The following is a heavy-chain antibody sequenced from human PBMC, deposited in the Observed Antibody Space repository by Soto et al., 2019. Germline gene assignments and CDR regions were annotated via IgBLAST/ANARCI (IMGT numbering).Heavy chain of an antibody. Sequence: SETLSLPCAVHGYSFSGNYWTWIRQPPGKGLQWIGEINYSGSTNYNPSLKSRVSMLVDTSRNQFSLKLRSVTAADTAIYYCARGSLWFDPWGQGTLVTVS. J-gene: IGHJ5*02. CDR1: GYSFSGNY. V-gene: IGHV4-34*01. CDR2: INYSGST. CDR3: ARGSLWFDP.